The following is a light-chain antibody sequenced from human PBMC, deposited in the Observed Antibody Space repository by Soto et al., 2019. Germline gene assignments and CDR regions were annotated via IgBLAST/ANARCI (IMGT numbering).Light chain of an antibody. CDR1: SSNIGAGYD. V-gene: IGLV1-40*01. J-gene: IGLJ1*01. Sequence: QSVLTQPPSVSGAPGQRVTISCTGSSSNIGAGYDVHWYQQLPGTDPKLLIYGNSNRPSGVPDRFSGSKSGTSASLAITGLQDEDEADYYCQSYDSSLSDVFGTGTKLTVL. CDR3: QSYDSSLSDV. CDR2: GNS.